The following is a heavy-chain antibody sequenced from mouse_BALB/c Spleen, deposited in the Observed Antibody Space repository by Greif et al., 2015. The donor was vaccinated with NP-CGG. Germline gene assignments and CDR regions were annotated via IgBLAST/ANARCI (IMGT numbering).Heavy chain of an antibody. CDR2: ISYDGSN. CDR3: AREDYDYDGLAY. Sequence: VQLQQPGPGLVKPSQSLSLTCSVTGYSITSGYYWNWIRQFPGNKLEWMGYISYDGSNNYNPSLKNRISITRGTSKNQFFLKLNSVTTEDTATYYCAREDYDYDGLAYWGQGTLATVSA. D-gene: IGHD2-4*01. V-gene: IGHV3-6*02. CDR1: GYSITSGYY. J-gene: IGHJ3*01.